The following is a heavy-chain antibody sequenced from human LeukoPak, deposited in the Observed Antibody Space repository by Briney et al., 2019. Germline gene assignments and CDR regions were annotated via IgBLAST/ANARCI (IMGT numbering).Heavy chain of an antibody. J-gene: IGHJ3*02. D-gene: IGHD7-27*01. CDR3: ASDKLGTDAFDI. CDR2: IWYDGTNK. CDR1: GFTFCTYY. V-gene: IGHV3-33*08. Sequence: PGGSLRLSCAASGFTFCTYYMKWVRQAPGKGLEWVAVIWYDGTNKYYADSVKGRFSISRDNSKNTLYLQMNSLRAEDTAVYYCASDKLGTDAFDIWGQGTVVTASS.